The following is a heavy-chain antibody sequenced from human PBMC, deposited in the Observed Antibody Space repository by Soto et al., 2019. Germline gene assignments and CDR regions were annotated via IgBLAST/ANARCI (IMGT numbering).Heavy chain of an antibody. J-gene: IGHJ4*02. Sequence: PGGSLRLSCAASGFTFKESAMNWVRQAPGKGLEWVASISDTGASTWYAESVRGRLSISRVNSKYTLYLQMNSLRGEDTAVYYCAKGRGSGWAWYFDNWGQGTLVTVSS. CDR3: AKGRGSGWAWYFDN. CDR2: ISDTGAST. CDR1: GFTFKESA. V-gene: IGHV3-23*01. D-gene: IGHD6-19*01.